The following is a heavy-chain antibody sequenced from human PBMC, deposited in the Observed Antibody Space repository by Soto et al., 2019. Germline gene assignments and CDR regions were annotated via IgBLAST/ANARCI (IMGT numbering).Heavy chain of an antibody. CDR1: GFTFSSYG. V-gene: IGHV3-33*01. J-gene: IGHJ4*02. Sequence: GSLRLSCAASGFTFSSYGMHWVRQALGKGLEWVAVIWYDGSNKYYADSVKGRFTISRDNSKNTLYLQMNSLRAEDTAVYYCAREKIVATFFDYWGQGTLVTVSS. D-gene: IGHD5-12*01. CDR3: AREKIVATFFDY. CDR2: IWYDGSNK.